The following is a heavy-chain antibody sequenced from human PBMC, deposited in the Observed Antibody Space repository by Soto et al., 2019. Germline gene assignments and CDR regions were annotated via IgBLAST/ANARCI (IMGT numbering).Heavy chain of an antibody. CDR2: INAGNGNT. D-gene: IGHD3-3*01. V-gene: IGHV1-3*01. CDR3: AGEYDFWSGFNDI. Sequence: APVKVSCKASVYTITSYAMHWVRHAPGQRLEWMGWINAGNGNTKYSQKFQGRVTITRDTSASTAYMELSSLRSEDTAVYYCAGEYDFWSGFNDIWGQGTMVTVSS. J-gene: IGHJ3*02. CDR1: VYTITSYA.